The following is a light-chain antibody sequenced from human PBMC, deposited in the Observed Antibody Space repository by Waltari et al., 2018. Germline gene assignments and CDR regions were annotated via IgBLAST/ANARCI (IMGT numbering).Light chain of an antibody. CDR3: QYYGT. CDR2: KAA. CDR1: QSMMGG. V-gene: IGKV1-5*03. J-gene: IGKJ1*01. Sequence: DIQMTQSPPTLSASVGDRATITCRARQSMMGGRAGEQQKPGRAPKLLILKAASVERGGPSRFSGSGSGTEFTLTISSLQPDDFATYFCQYYGTFGQGTKVEIK.